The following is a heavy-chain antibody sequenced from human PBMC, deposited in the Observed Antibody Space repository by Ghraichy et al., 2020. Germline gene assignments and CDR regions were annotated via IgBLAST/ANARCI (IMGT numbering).Heavy chain of an antibody. CDR1: GFTFTAYY. Sequence: ASVKVSCKGSGFTFTAYYIHWVRQAPGQGLEWMGYINPDGSFADYAQRFQGRLVMTRDTSINTVYMELSSLRSDDTAVYYYARDDSGPESIDYWGRGTLVSVSS. V-gene: IGHV1-2*02. CDR2: INPDGSFA. D-gene: IGHD3-22*01. J-gene: IGHJ4*02. CDR3: ARDDSGPESIDY.